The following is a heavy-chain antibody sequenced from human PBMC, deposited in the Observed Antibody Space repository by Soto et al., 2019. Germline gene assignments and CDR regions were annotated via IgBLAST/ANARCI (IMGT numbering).Heavy chain of an antibody. V-gene: IGHV4-61*01. D-gene: IGHD6-6*01. CDR3: ARRSSSSLGSLFDP. CDR2: VYHTGRT. J-gene: IGHJ5*02. CDR1: GGSFKSGSYS. Sequence: PSETLSLTCTVSGGSFKSGSYSWSWIRQPPGKGLEWIGYVYHTGRTSYNPSLKSRVSISMDTSKNQFSLNLDSVTAADTAVYFCARRSSSSLGSLFDPWGRGILVTVSS.